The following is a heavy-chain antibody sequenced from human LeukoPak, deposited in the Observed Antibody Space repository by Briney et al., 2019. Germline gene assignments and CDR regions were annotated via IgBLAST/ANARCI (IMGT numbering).Heavy chain of an antibody. J-gene: IGHJ2*01. Sequence: GGSLRLSCAASGLTFSSYAMHWVRQAPGKGLEYVSAISSNGGSTYYANSVKGRFTISRDNSKNTLYLQMGSLRAEDMAVYYCARGGHDYGDYGYFDLWGRGTLVTVSS. V-gene: IGHV3-64*01. D-gene: IGHD4-17*01. CDR1: GLTFSSYA. CDR3: ARGGHDYGDYGYFDL. CDR2: ISSNGGST.